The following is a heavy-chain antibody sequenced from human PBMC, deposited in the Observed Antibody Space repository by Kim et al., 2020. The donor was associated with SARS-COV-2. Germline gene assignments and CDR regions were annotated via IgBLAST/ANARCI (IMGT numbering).Heavy chain of an antibody. CDR3: ARDQSDNYGRLDPYDI. D-gene: IGHD3-10*01. CDR2: IYNSASPYN. Sequence: SETLSLTCTVSSGSINSGDYYWTWIRQHPGKGLEWIGYIYNSASPYNYYNPSLKSRVTMSLDTSKNQFSLRLSAVTAADTAMYLCARDQSDNYGRLDPYDIWSQGAMVTVSS. V-gene: IGHV4-31*03. CDR1: SGSINSGDYY. J-gene: IGHJ3*02.